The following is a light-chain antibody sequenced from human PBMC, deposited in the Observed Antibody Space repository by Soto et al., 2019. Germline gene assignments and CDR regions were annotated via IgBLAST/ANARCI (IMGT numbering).Light chain of an antibody. J-gene: IGKJ4*01. CDR1: QSISSY. Sequence: DVQMTQSPSSLSASVGDRVTITCWASQSISSYLNWYQQKPGRAPRLLIYAVSILQSGVPSRFSGSGSGIDFTLTISGLQPEDFAVYYCQQSHRAPLTFGGGTTVEIK. CDR2: AVS. V-gene: IGKV1-39*01. CDR3: QQSHRAPLT.